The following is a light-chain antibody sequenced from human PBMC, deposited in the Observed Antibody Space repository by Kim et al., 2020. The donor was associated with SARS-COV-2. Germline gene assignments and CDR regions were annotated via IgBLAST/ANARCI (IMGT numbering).Light chain of an antibody. Sequence: ASVGDTVTITCRSSQRVDTFLNWYQQKPGKAPEVLIYGSFTLQTGVPTRFSGSGSRTDFTLTIRGLQPEDSATYYCQQSEDFPMTFGGGTKVDIK. CDR1: QRVDTF. CDR3: QQSEDFPMT. V-gene: IGKV1-39*01. J-gene: IGKJ4*01. CDR2: GSF.